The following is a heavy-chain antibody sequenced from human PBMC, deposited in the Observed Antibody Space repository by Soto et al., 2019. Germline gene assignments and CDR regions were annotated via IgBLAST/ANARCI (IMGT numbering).Heavy chain of an antibody. J-gene: IGHJ2*01. CDR3: ARHLDSSGYYDWYFDL. CDR2: ISKDGSSK. V-gene: IGHV3-30-3*01. D-gene: IGHD3-22*01. Sequence: QVQLVESGGGVVQPGRSLRLSCAASGFTFSRYAMHWVRQAPGKGLEWVAVISKDGSSKHYPDSVKGRFTISRDNSKNTLYLQMNSLRAEDTAMFYCARHLDSSGYYDWYFDLWGRGTLVTVSS. CDR1: GFTFSRYA.